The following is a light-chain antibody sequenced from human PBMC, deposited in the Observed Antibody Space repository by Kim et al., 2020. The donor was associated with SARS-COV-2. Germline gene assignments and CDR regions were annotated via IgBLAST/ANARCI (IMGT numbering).Light chain of an antibody. J-gene: IGKJ4*01. CDR3: QQYDDWVT. CDR2: GAS. V-gene: IGKV3-15*01. Sequence: SVSPGDGVTRSCRASHSVGTNLAWYQQQPGQAPRLLIYGASTRATDLPARFSGSGSGTEFTLTISSLQSEDFAIYYCQQYDDWVTFGGGTKVEIK. CDR1: HSVGTN.